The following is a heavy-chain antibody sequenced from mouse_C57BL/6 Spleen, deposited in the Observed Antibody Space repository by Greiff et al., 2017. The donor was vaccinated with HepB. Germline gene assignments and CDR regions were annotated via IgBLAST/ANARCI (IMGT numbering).Heavy chain of an antibody. V-gene: IGHV3-6*01. J-gene: IGHJ3*01. CDR2: ISYDGSN. CDR3: AGDGYYGAWFAY. CDR1: GYSITSGYY. Sequence: EVQRVESGPGLVKPSQSLSLTCSVTGYSITSGYYWNWIRQFPGNKLEWMGYISYDGSNNYNPSLKNRISITRDTSKNQFFLKLNSVTTEDTATYYCAGDGYYGAWFAYWGQGTLVTVSA. D-gene: IGHD2-3*01.